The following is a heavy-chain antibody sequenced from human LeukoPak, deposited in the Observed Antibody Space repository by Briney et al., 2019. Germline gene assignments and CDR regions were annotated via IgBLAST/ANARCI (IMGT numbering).Heavy chain of an antibody. CDR3: ARQLYCSGGSCSNFDY. D-gene: IGHD2-15*01. CDR1: GGSISSYY. V-gene: IGHV4-59*08. J-gene: IGHJ4*02. Sequence: SETLSLTCTVSGGSISSYYWSWIRQPPGKGLEWIGYIYYSGSTNYNPSLKSRVTISVDTSKNQFSLKLSSVTAADTAVYYCARQLYCSGGSCSNFDYWGQGTLVTVSS. CDR2: IYYSGST.